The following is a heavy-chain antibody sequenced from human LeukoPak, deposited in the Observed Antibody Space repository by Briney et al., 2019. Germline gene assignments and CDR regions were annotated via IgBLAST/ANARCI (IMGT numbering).Heavy chain of an antibody. CDR2: INDDGRST. V-gene: IGHV3-74*01. CDR3: ARVRWGGLYYFDY. D-gene: IGHD3-16*01. CDR1: GFTFSSYW. Sequence: GGSLRLSCAASGFTFSSYWMHWVRQAPGKGLVGVSRINDDGRSTSYADSVKGRFTISRDNAKNALYLQMNSLRAEDTAVYYCARVRWGGLYYFDYWGQGTLVTVSS. J-gene: IGHJ4*02.